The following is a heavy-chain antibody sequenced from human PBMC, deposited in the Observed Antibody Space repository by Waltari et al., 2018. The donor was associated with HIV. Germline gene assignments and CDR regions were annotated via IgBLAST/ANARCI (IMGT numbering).Heavy chain of an antibody. J-gene: IGHJ6*02. D-gene: IGHD6-6*01. V-gene: IGHV3-33*01. CDR2: IWYDVSNK. CDR3: ARESIAARVGYYGMDV. CDR1: GFTFSSYG. Sequence: QVQLVESGGGVVQPGRSLRLSCAASGFTFSSYGMHWVRQAPGKGREWVAVIWYDVSNKYYADSVKGRFTISRDNSKNTLYLQMNSLRAEDTAVYYCARESIAARVGYYGMDVWGQGTTVTVSS.